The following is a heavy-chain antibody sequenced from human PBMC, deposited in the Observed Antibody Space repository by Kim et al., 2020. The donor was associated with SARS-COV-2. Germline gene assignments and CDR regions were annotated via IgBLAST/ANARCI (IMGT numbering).Heavy chain of an antibody. CDR1: GFTFSSYA. CDR2: ISYDGSNK. D-gene: IGHD3-3*02. CDR3: ARDKSASSIFGDDYYYGMDV. J-gene: IGHJ6*02. V-gene: IGHV3-30-3*01. Sequence: GGSLRLSCAASGFTFSSYAMHWVRQAPGKGLEWVAVISYDGSNKYYADSVKGRFTISRDNSKNTLYLQMNSLRAEDTAVYYCARDKSASSIFGDDYYYGMDVWGQGTTVTVSS.